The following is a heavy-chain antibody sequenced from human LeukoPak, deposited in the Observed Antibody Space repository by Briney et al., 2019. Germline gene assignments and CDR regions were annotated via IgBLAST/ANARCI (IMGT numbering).Heavy chain of an antibody. J-gene: IGHJ3*02. D-gene: IGHD4-17*01. CDR2: ISGSGGST. Sequence: PGRSLRLSCAASGFTFSSYGMHWVRQAPGKGLEWVSAISGSGGSTYYADSVKGRFTISRDNSKNTLYLQMNSLRAEDTAVYYCAKKHGDYVLDAFDIWGQGTMVTVSS. CDR1: GFTFSSYG. V-gene: IGHV3-23*01. CDR3: AKKHGDYVLDAFDI.